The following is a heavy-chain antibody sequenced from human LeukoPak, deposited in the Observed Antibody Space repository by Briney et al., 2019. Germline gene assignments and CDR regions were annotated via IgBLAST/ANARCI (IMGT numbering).Heavy chain of an antibody. V-gene: IGHV4-4*07. CDR1: GDPISRYY. D-gene: IGHD6-13*01. Sequence: SETLSLTCTVSGDPISRYYWIWIRQPAGKGLEWIGRIYTSGSTNYNPSLKSRVTMSVVTSKNQSSLKLSSVAAADTAVYYCARARPYSSSWYWFDPWGQGTLVTVSS. J-gene: IGHJ5*02. CDR2: IYTSGST. CDR3: ARARPYSSSWYWFDP.